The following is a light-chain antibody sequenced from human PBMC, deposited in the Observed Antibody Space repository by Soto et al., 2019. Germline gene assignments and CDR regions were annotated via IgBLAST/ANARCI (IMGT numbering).Light chain of an antibody. V-gene: IGKV1-39*01. J-gene: IGKJ5*01. CDR2: GAS. CDR3: QQSYTTSIT. Sequence: DIQMTQSPSSVSASVGDRFTVTCRASQRISTYLNWYQQKPGKAPKLLIYGASTLQGGVPSRFSGSGSGTDFTLTISSLQPEDFATYYCQQSYTTSITFGQGTRLEIK. CDR1: QRISTY.